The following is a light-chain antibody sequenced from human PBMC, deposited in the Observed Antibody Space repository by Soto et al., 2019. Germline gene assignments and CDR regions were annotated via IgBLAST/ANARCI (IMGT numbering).Light chain of an antibody. Sequence: EVVMTQSPATLSVSPGERATLSCRASQNVTSTYLGWYQQKPGQAPSLLIYGASSRATGIPDRFSGSGSGTDFTLTISRLEPEDFAVYYCQQYVSPPITFGQGTRLEIK. CDR3: QQYVSPPIT. J-gene: IGKJ5*01. V-gene: IGKV3-20*01. CDR1: QNVTSTY. CDR2: GAS.